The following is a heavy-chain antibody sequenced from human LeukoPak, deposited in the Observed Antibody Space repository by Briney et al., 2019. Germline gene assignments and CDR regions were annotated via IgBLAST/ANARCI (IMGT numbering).Heavy chain of an antibody. V-gene: IGHV4-39*07. J-gene: IGHJ4*02. CDR2: IYYSGST. CDR1: GGSISSSSYY. CDR3: ARDGGYIYGQREGHYFDY. D-gene: IGHD5-18*01. Sequence: SETLSLTCTVSGGSISSSSYYWGWIRQPPGKGLEWIGSIYYSGSTYYNPSLKSRVTISVDTSKNQFSVKLSSVTAADTAVYYCARDGGYIYGQREGHYFDYWGQGTLVTVSS.